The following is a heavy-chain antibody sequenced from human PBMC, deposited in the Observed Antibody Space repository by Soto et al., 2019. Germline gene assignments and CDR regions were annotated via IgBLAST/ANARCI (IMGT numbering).Heavy chain of an antibody. D-gene: IGHD3-10*01. CDR3: ARSGDGSYDAFDI. J-gene: IGHJ3*02. CDR1: GCTFTGYY. Sequence: GASVKVSCKASGCTFTGYYMHWVRQAPGQGLEWMGWINPNSGGTNYAQKFQGRVTMTRDTSISTAYMELSRLRSDDTAVYYCARSGDGSYDAFDIWGQGTMVTVSS. CDR2: INPNSGGT. V-gene: IGHV1-2*02.